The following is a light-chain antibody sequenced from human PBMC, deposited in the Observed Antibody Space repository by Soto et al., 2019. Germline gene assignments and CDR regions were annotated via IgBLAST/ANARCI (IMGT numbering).Light chain of an antibody. CDR3: SVWDANLSAWV. Sequence: QSVLTQPPSASGTPGQRVTISRSGSSSNIGKNYVYWYQQLPGRAPKLLIYRNTQRPSGVPDQFSGSKSGTSASLAISGLRSEDEGDYYCSVWDANLSAWVFGGGTKVTVL. V-gene: IGLV1-47*01. CDR2: RNT. J-gene: IGLJ3*02. CDR1: SSNIGKNY.